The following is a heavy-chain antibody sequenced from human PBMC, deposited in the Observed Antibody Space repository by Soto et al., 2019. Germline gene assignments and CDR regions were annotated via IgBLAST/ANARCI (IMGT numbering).Heavy chain of an antibody. J-gene: IGHJ4*02. V-gene: IGHV3-23*01. Sequence: PGGSLRLSCTVSGVTFSNYAMNWVRQAPGKGLEWVSSLSGSGGTTYYADSVKGRFIISRDNSKNTLYLLMNSLGAEDTALYYCAKQRADYGSGADTFYFDSGGQGALVTVSS. CDR2: LSGSGGTT. CDR3: AKQRADYGSGADTFYFDS. D-gene: IGHD3-10*01. CDR1: GVTFSNYA.